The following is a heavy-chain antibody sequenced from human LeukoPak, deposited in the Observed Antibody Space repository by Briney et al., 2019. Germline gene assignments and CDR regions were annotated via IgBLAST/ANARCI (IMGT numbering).Heavy chain of an antibody. D-gene: IGHD4-17*01. Sequence: ASVKVSCKASGYTFTGYYMHWVRQAPGQGLEWMGWINPNSGGTNYAQKFQGRVTMTRDTSIGTAYMELTRLRSDDTAVCHCARDNGDYWFDYWGQGTLVTVSS. J-gene: IGHJ4*02. CDR1: GYTFTGYY. CDR2: INPNSGGT. V-gene: IGHV1-2*02. CDR3: ARDNGDYWFDY.